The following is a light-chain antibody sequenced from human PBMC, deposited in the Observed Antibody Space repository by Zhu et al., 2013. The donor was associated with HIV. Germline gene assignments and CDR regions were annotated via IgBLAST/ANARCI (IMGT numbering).Light chain of an antibody. CDR3: QQYGSPFWT. V-gene: IGKV3-20*01. CDR2: GAI. J-gene: IGKJ1*01. Sequence: ENVLTQSPGILSLSPGERATLSCRASQSVTNTFLAWYQQKPGQAPRLLIYGAITRATGIPDRFRGTGSGTDFTLTIDRLEPEDFAVYYCQQYGSPFWTFGRGTKVEIK. CDR1: QSVTNTF.